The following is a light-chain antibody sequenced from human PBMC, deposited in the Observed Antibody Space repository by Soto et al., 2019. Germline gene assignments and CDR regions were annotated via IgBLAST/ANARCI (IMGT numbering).Light chain of an antibody. CDR3: QQYGSSRFT. V-gene: IGKV3-20*01. CDR2: GAS. J-gene: IGKJ3*01. Sequence: EIVLTQSPGTLSLSRGERATLSCRASQSISSNYLAWYQQKPGQAPRLLVYGASSRATGIPDRFSGSGSGTDFTLTISRLEPEDFAVYYCQQYGSSRFTFGPGTKVDFK. CDR1: QSISSNY.